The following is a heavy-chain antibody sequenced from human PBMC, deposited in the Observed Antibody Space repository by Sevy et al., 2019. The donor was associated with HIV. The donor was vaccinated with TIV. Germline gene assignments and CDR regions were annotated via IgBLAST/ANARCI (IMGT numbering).Heavy chain of an antibody. J-gene: IGHJ4*02. Sequence: GGSLRLSCAASGFSFGTHAMSWVRQAPGKGLEWVSGMSGRGGNTGYADSVKGRFTISRDNSKNTLFLQMNALRADDTDVYYCAKDVPDQSWYDDFWSGSPCFDYWGRGILVTVSS. V-gene: IGHV3-23*01. CDR1: GFSFGTHA. CDR3: AKDVPDQSWYDDFWSGSPCFDY. D-gene: IGHD3-3*01. CDR2: MSGRGGNT.